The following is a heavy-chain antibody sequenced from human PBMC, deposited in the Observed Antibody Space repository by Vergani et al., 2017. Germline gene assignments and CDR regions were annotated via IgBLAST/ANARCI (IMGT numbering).Heavy chain of an antibody. CDR1: GATFRSNT. Sequence: QVQLVQSGAEVKKPGSSVKVSCKASGATFRSNTISWVRQVPGQGLEWMGRIIPVLGKTKYAQDFQGRLTITADTSTSTAYMELTSLRSEDTAVYYCARDRNYYGSGSYQNWFDPWGQGTLVTVSS. D-gene: IGHD3-10*01. CDR2: IIPVLGKT. J-gene: IGHJ5*02. V-gene: IGHV1-69*08. CDR3: ARDRNYYGSGSYQNWFDP.